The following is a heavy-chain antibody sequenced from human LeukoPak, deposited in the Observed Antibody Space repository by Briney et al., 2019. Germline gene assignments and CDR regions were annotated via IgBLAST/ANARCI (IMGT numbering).Heavy chain of an antibody. CDR1: GFTFSSYS. D-gene: IGHD4-11*01. CDR2: ISSSTSTI. V-gene: IGHV3-48*01. CDR3: ARVYSNYGGGFDY. Sequence: GGSLRLSCAASGFTFSSYSMNWVRQAPGKGLEWVSYISSSTSTIYYADSVKGRFTISRDSAKNSLYLQMNSLRAEDTAVYYCARVYSNYGGGFDYWGQGILVTVSS. J-gene: IGHJ4*02.